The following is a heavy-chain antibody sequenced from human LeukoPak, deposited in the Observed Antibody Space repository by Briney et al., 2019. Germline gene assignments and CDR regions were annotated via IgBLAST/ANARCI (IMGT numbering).Heavy chain of an antibody. J-gene: IGHJ4*02. CDR3: ASSGQQLVRSPFDY. Sequence: GGSLRLSCAASGFTFSSYGMHWVRQAPGKGLEWVSSISSSSSYIYYADSVKGRFTISRDNAKNSLYLQMNSLRAEDTAVYYCASSGQQLVRSPFDYWGQGTLVTVSS. V-gene: IGHV3-21*01. CDR2: ISSSSSYI. CDR1: GFTFSSYG. D-gene: IGHD6-13*01.